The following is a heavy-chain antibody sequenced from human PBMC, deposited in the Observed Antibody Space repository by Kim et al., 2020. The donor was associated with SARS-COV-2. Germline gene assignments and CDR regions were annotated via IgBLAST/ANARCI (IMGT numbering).Heavy chain of an antibody. CDR1: GFTFDDYA. V-gene: IGHV3-43*02. J-gene: IGHJ6*02. CDR3: AKDALSLFVGSTDYYGMDV. D-gene: IGHD1-26*01. CDR2: ISGDGGST. Sequence: GGSLRLSCAASGFTFDDYAMHWVRQAPGKGLEWVSLISGDGGSTYYADSVKGRFTISRDNSKNSLYLQMNSLRTEDTALYYCAKDALSLFVGSTDYYGMDVWGQGTTVTVSS.